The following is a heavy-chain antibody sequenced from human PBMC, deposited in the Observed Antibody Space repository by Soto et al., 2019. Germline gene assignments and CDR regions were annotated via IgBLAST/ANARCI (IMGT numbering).Heavy chain of an antibody. Sequence: QVQLQESGSGLVKPSQTLSLTCTVSGGSISSGGYYWSWIRQHPGKGLEWIGYIYYSGSTYYNPSLKSRVTISVDMSKNQFSLKLSSVIAADTAVYYCARSPDTAMAGPLIDYWGQGTLVTVSS. CDR2: IYYSGST. CDR1: GGSISSGGYY. J-gene: IGHJ4*02. D-gene: IGHD5-18*01. V-gene: IGHV4-31*03. CDR3: ARSPDTAMAGPLIDY.